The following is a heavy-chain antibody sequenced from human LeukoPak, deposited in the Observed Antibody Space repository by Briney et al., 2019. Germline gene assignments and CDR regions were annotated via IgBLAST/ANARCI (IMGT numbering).Heavy chain of an antibody. J-gene: IGHJ4*02. CDR2: INPNSGGT. V-gene: IGHV1-2*06. D-gene: IGHD5-18*01. Sequence: ASVKVSCKASGGTFSSYAISWVRQAPGQGLEWMGRINPNSGGTNYAQKFQGSVTMTRDTSISTAYMELSRLRFDDTAVYYCARWGTAMGTTDYWGQGTPVTVSS. CDR1: GGTFSSYA. CDR3: ARWGTAMGTTDY.